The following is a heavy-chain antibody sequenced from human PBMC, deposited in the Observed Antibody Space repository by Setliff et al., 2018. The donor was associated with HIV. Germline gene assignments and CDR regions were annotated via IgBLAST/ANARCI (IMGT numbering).Heavy chain of an antibody. CDR2: INPAGNPT. D-gene: IGHD3-22*01. Sequence: ASVKVSCKASGGTFSSYAISWVRQAPGQGLEWMGIINPAGNPTSYAQKFQGRLTMTRDTSTNTVYMELSSLRSDDTAVYYCARDYYDSSGYIFFPGLPDYWGQGTLVTVSS. J-gene: IGHJ4*02. CDR3: ARDYYDSSGYIFFPGLPDY. CDR1: GGTFSSYA. V-gene: IGHV1-46*01.